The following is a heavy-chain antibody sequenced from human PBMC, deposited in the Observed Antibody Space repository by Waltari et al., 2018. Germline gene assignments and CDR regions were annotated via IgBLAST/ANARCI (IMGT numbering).Heavy chain of an antibody. D-gene: IGHD2-2*03. CDR3: ARVDIVVVPAATIYYYYGMDV. J-gene: IGHJ6*02. CDR2: INTNTGNP. CDR1: GYTFTSYA. V-gene: IGHV7-4-1*02. Sequence: QVQLVQSGSELKKPGASVKVSCKASGYTFTSYAMNWVRQAPGQGLEWMGWINTNTGNPTYAQGFTGRFVFSLDTSVSTADLQISSLKAEDTAVYYCARVDIVVVPAATIYYYYGMDVWGQGTTVTVSS.